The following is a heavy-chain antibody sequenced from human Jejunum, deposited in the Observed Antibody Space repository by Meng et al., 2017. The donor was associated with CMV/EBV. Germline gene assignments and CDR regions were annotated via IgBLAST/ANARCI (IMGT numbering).Heavy chain of an antibody. CDR1: GNRSNYA. J-gene: IGHJ4*02. CDR2: IIPVLRKT. D-gene: IGHD3-22*01. V-gene: IGHV1-69*04. CDR3: ARDRYYDTSGHYYESGY. Sequence: GNRSNYANTGVRQAPGQGLEGMGRIIPVLRKTNDAQECQGRVTITADRSTNTAYMELTSRTSEDTAGYYWARDRYYDTSGHYYESGYWGQGTLVTVSS.